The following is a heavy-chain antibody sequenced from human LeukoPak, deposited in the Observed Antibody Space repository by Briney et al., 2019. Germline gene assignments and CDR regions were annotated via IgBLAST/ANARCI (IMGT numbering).Heavy chain of an antibody. Sequence: GGSLRLSCAASGFTVSSNYMSWVRQAPGKGLQWVSVIYSGGSTYYADSVKGRFTISRDNSKNTLYLQMNSLRAEDTAVYYCARGLYDSSGYYQGYFDYWGQGTLVTVSS. J-gene: IGHJ4*02. CDR2: IYSGGST. CDR3: ARGLYDSSGYYQGYFDY. V-gene: IGHV3-53*01. CDR1: GFTVSSNY. D-gene: IGHD3-22*01.